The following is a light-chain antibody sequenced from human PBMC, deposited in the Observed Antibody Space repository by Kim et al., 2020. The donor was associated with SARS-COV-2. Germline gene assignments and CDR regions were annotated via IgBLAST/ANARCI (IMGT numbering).Light chain of an antibody. Sequence: SPGESATLSCRARQSVSSSYLAWYQQKPGQAPRLLIYGASSRATGIPDRFSGSGSGTDFTLTISRLEPEDFAVYYCQQYGSSPGTFGQGTKVDIK. J-gene: IGKJ1*01. CDR3: QQYGSSPGT. CDR1: QSVSSSY. V-gene: IGKV3-20*01. CDR2: GAS.